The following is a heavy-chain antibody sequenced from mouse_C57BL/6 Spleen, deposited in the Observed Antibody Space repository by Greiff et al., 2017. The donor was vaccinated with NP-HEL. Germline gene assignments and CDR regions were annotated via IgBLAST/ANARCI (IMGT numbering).Heavy chain of an antibody. CDR1: GYSITSGYY. CDR3: ARRLGGSFDY. Sequence: VQLKESGPGLVKPSQSLSLTCSVTGYSITSGYYWNWIRQFPGNKLEWMGYISYDGSNNYNPYLKNRISITRDTSKNQFFLKLNSVTTEDTATYYCARRLGGSFDYWGQGTTLTVSS. D-gene: IGHD4-1*01. J-gene: IGHJ2*01. V-gene: IGHV3-6*01. CDR2: ISYDGSN.